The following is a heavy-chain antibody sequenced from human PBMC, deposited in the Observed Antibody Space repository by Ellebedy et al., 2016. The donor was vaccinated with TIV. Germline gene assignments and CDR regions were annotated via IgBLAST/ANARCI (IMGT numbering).Heavy chain of an antibody. J-gene: IGHJ2*01. Sequence: GESLKISCAASGFTFSRYAMTWVRQAPGKGLEWVSGIVGSGGGIFYADSVKGRFTISRDNSKSTVDLQMNSLKTEDTAVYYCARSRYDSGYGYWDFDFWGRGTLVTVSS. CDR3: ARSRYDSGYGYWDFDF. CDR2: IVGSGGGI. V-gene: IGHV3-23*01. CDR1: GFTFSRYA. D-gene: IGHD5-12*01.